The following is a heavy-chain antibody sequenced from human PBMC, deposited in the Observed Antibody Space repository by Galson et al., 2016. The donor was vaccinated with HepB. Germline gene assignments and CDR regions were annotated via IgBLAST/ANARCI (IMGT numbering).Heavy chain of an antibody. CDR3: ARDFKYYGSEASP. CDR2: ISINHGAT. CDR1: GYNFTGYG. V-gene: IGHV1-18*04. D-gene: IGHD3-10*01. J-gene: IGHJ5*02. Sequence: SVKVSCKASGYNFTGYGISWVRQAPGQGLEWVGWISINHGATRYAQNFQGRVTLTKDPPTTTTYMELRSLRSDDTAVYYCARDFKYYGSEASPWGQGTLVTVSS.